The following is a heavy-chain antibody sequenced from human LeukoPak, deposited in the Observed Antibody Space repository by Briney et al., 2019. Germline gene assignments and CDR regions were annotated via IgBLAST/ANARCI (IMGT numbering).Heavy chain of an antibody. CDR3: AIPIVGATDYMDV. D-gene: IGHD1-26*01. V-gene: IGHV3-23*01. J-gene: IGHJ6*03. Sequence: RTGGSLRLSCAASGFTFSSYAMSWVRQAPGKGLEWVSAISGSGVTTYDADSVKGRFTVSRDNSKNTLYLQMNSLRAEDTAVYYCAIPIVGATDYMDVWGKGTTVTVSS. CDR2: ISGSGVTT. CDR1: GFTFSSYA.